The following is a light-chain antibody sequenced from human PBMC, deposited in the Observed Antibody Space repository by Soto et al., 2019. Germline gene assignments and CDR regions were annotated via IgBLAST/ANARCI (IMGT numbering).Light chain of an antibody. J-gene: IGKJ1*01. Sequence: EVVLAQSPATLSVSPGERATLSCRASQSVSSFLVWYQQKPGQAPRLLIYGASSRATGIPDRFSGSGSGTDFTLTISRLEPEDFAVYYCQQYGGTFGQGTKVDI. CDR2: GAS. CDR3: QQYGGT. V-gene: IGKV3-20*01. CDR1: QSVSSF.